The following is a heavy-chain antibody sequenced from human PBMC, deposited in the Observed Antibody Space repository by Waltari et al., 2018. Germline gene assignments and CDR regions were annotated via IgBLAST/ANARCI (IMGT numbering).Heavy chain of an antibody. Sequence: QVQLVQSGAEVKKPGASVKVSCKASGYTFTGYYMHWVRQAPGQGLEWMGWINPNSGGTNYAQKFQGRVTMTRDTSISTAYMERSGLRSDDPAVYYWAREGAGDGLWFDPWGQGTLVTVSS. CDR1: GYTFTGYY. D-gene: IGHD3-10*01. V-gene: IGHV1-2*02. J-gene: IGHJ5*02. CDR2: INPNSGGT. CDR3: AREGAGDGLWFDP.